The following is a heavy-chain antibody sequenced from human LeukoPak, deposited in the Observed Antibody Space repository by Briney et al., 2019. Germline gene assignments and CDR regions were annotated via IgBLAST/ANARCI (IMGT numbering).Heavy chain of an antibody. Sequence: GGSLRPSCAASGFTFSSYGMHWVRQAPGKGLEWVSATSTSGGSAYYADSVKGRFTISRDNSKNTLYLQMDSLRADDTAVYYCARYSGSYYYPPAWDLWGQGTLVTVSS. CDR1: GFTFSSYG. J-gene: IGHJ4*02. CDR2: TSTSGGSA. D-gene: IGHD1-26*01. V-gene: IGHV3-23*01. CDR3: ARYSGSYYYPPAWDL.